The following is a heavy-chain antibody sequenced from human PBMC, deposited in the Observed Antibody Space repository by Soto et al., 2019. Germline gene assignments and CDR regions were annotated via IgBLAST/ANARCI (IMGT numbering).Heavy chain of an antibody. D-gene: IGHD3-3*01. J-gene: IGHJ6*02. CDR2: INSDGSST. V-gene: IGHV3-74*01. CDR3: ARGHDFWSGYYYGMDV. Sequence: GGSLRLSCAASGFTFISYWMHWFRQSPLKGLVWVSRINSDGSSTGYADSVKGRFTISRDNAKNTLYLQMNSLRAEDTAVYYCARGHDFWSGYYYGMDVWGQGTTVTVSS. CDR1: GFTFISYW.